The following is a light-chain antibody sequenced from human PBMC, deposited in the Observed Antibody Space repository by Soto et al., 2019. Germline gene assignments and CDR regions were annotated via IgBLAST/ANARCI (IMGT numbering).Light chain of an antibody. V-gene: IGLV2-14*01. CDR1: SSDVGGYNY. CDR2: EVS. J-gene: IGLJ1*01. Sequence: QPASVSGSPGQSITISCTGTSSDVGGYNYVSWYQQHPGKAPKLMISEVSNRPSGVSNRFSGSKSGNTASLTISGLQAEDEADYYCSSYTSSITYVFGTGTKLTVL. CDR3: SSYTSSITYV.